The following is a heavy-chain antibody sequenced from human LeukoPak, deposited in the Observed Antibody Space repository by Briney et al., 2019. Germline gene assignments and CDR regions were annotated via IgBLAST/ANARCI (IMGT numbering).Heavy chain of an antibody. Sequence: ASVKVSCKASGGTFSSYVISWVRQAPGQGLEWMGGIIPIFGTANYAQKFQGRVTITTDESTSTAYMDLCSLRSEDPAVYYCARLCTSPSYEMDVWGKGTMVTVSS. CDR1: GGTFSSYV. CDR2: IIPIFGTA. V-gene: IGHV1-69*05. CDR3: ARLCTSPSYEMDV. J-gene: IGHJ6*04. D-gene: IGHD2-2*01.